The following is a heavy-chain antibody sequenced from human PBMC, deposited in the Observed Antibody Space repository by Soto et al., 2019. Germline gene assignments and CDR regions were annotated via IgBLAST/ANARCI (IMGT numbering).Heavy chain of an antibody. V-gene: IGHV3-66*02. J-gene: IGHJ3*02. CDR3: ARAKTPGDAFDI. D-gene: IGHD2-15*01. CDR1: VFSVSYNY. Sequence: GGSLRLSCEASVFSVSYNYMTWVRQAPGKGLEWVSVIDTAGRTNYAESVKGRFTISRDNAQNTLYLQMGSLRAEDMAVYYCARAKTPGDAFDIGGQGTMVTV. CDR2: IDTAGRT.